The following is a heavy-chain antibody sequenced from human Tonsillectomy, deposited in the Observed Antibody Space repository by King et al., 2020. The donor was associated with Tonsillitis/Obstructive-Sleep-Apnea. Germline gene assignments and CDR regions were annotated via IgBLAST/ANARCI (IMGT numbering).Heavy chain of an antibody. Sequence: VQLVESGGGLVQPGGSLRLSCAASGFTFSSYEMNWVRQAPGKGLEWVSYISSSGSTIYYADSVKGRFTISRDNAKNSLYLQMNSLRAEDTAVYYCARKYYYDSSGYYISYYYYMDVWGKGTTVTVSS. D-gene: IGHD3-22*01. CDR3: ARKYYYDSSGYYISYYYYMDV. V-gene: IGHV3-48*03. CDR1: GFTFSSYE. CDR2: ISSSGSTI. J-gene: IGHJ6*03.